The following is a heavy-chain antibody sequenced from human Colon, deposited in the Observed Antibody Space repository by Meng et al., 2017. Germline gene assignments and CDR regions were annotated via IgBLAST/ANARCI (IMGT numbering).Heavy chain of an antibody. Sequence: GQVEESGGGLVKPGGSLRLSCAASGFTFTTAWMTWVRRTPGRGLEWVGRIKSNNDGGTTDYAAPVKGRFTISRDDSKSTLYLQMNSLKIEDTAMYYCGTDIYDWGQGTLVTVPS. CDR2: IKSNNDGGTT. V-gene: IGHV3-15*01. J-gene: IGHJ4*02. CDR3: GTDIYD. D-gene: IGHD2/OR15-2a*01. CDR1: GFTFTTAW.